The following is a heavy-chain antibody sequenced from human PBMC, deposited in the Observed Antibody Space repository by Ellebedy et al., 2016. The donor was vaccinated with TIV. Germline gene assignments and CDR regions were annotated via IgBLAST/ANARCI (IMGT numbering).Heavy chain of an antibody. J-gene: IGHJ4*02. V-gene: IGHV1-18*01. CDR3: ARGGVAVAEFDY. D-gene: IGHD2-15*01. Sequence: ASVKVSXXASGYNFINFGITWVRQAPGQGLEWMGWISIYNGNTNSAQKFKGRVTMTKDTSTNTAYLELRSLRSDDTAMYYCARGGVAVAEFDYWGQGTLITVSS. CDR2: ISIYNGNT. CDR1: GYNFINFG.